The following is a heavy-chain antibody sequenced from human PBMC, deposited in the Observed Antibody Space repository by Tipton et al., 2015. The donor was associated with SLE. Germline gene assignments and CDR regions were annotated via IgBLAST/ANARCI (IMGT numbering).Heavy chain of an antibody. V-gene: IGHV4-28*03. Sequence: TLSLTCGVSGYSISSNKFWGWIRQPPGKGLEWIGYICCGGTTHYNPSLQSRLSISLDSSANQFSLKLSSVTAADTAVYYCARAPGLDRDYYYFYYMDVWGKGTTVTVSS. CDR1: GYSISSNKF. D-gene: IGHD3/OR15-3a*01. CDR3: ARAPGLDRDYYYFYYMDV. J-gene: IGHJ6*03. CDR2: ICCGGTT.